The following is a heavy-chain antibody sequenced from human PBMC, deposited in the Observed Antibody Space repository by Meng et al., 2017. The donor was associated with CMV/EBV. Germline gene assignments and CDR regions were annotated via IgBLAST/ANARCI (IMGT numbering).Heavy chain of an antibody. CDR3: AKGYQVLLYGAG. D-gene: IGHD2-2*01. J-gene: IGHJ4*02. Sequence: GGSLRLSCAASGFTFSSYAMSWVRQAPGKGLEWVSAISASGGGTYYADSVKGRFIISRDNSKNTLYPQMNSLRAEDTAVYYCAKGYQVLLYGAGWGRGTLVTVSS. CDR2: ISASGGGT. V-gene: IGHV3-23*01. CDR1: GFTFSSYA.